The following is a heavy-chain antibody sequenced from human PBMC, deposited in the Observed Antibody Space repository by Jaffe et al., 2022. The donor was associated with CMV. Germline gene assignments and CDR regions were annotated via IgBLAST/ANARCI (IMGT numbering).Heavy chain of an antibody. CDR2: ISSSSSYI. J-gene: IGHJ6*02. V-gene: IGHV3-21*01. CDR1: GFTFSSYS. D-gene: IGHD3-10*01. CDR3: ASEITMVRGVRNYYGMDV. Sequence: EVQLVESGGGLVKPGGSLRLSCAASGFTFSSYSMNWVRQAPGKGLEWVSSISSSSSYIYYADSVKGRFTISRDNAKNSLYLQMNSLRAEDTAVYYCASEITMVRGVRNYYGMDVWGQGTTVTVSS.